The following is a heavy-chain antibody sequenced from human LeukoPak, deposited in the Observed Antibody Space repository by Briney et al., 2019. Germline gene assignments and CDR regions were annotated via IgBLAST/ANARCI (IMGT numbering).Heavy chain of an antibody. CDR3: ARSLPNYYDSIGAFDI. CDR2: IYYTGGT. CDR1: GGSISTYY. J-gene: IGHJ3*02. D-gene: IGHD3-22*01. Sequence: SETLSLTCTVSGGSISTYYWSWIRQPPGKGLEWIGYIYYTGGTSYNPSLTSRVTILVDTSKNQFSLRLSSVTAADTAVYYCARSLPNYYDSIGAFDIWGQGTMVTVSS. V-gene: IGHV4-59*08.